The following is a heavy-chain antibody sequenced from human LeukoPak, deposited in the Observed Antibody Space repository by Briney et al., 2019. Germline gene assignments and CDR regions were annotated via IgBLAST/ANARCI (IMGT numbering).Heavy chain of an antibody. CDR3: ARMYGGYYDSSGYYRPLDY. J-gene: IGHJ4*02. V-gene: IGHV5-51*01. Sequence: GESLKISCKGSGYSFTSYWIGWVRQMPGKGLEWMGIIYPGDSDTRYSPSFQGQVTISADKSISTAYLQWSSLKASDTAMYYRARMYGGYYDSSGYYRPLDYWGQGTLVTVSS. CDR2: IYPGDSDT. CDR1: GYSFTSYW. D-gene: IGHD3-22*01.